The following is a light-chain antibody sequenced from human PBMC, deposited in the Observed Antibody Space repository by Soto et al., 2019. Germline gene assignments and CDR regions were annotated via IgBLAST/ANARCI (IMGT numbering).Light chain of an antibody. J-gene: IGKJ2*01. CDR1: QYVDSS. CDR3: HQYHNWPYT. Sequence: EIVMTQSPGILSASSGEGATLSCRASQYVDSSLAWYQQKPGQAPRLLIYGASTRATASPARFSASGSGTDFTLSISSLQSEDFAIYYCHQYHNWPYTFGQGTKLEI. V-gene: IGKV3-15*01. CDR2: GAS.